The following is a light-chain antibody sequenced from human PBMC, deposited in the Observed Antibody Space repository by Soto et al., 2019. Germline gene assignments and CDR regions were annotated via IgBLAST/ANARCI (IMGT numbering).Light chain of an antibody. CDR2: YDD. CDR1: SSNIGKNA. CDR3: AAWDDSLKVVL. Sequence: QSVLTQPPSVSEAPRQRVTISCSGNSSNIGKNAVNWYQHLPGKAPKLLIYYDDLLPSGVSDRFSGSKSGTSASLAISGLQSDDEGDYYCAAWDDSLKVVLFGGGTKLTVL. V-gene: IGLV1-36*01. J-gene: IGLJ3*02.